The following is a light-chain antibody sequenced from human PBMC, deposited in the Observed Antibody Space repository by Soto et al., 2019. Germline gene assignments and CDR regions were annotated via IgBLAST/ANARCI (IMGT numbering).Light chain of an antibody. J-gene: IGKJ3*01. CDR3: QQSFSGLGT. CDR2: AAS. V-gene: IGKV1-39*01. CDR1: QSINTY. Sequence: DIQMTQSPSSLSASVGERVTISCRASQSINTYLNWFQQKPGKARKLLIYAASTLPSGVPSRFSGSGSGTDFTLTISSLQREDFATYYCQQSFSGLGTLGPGTKVDMK.